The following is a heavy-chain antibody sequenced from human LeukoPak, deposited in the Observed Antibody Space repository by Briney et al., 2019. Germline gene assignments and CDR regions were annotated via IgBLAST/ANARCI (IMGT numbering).Heavy chain of an antibody. CDR2: ISGSGGST. J-gene: IGHJ4*02. V-gene: IGHV3-23*01. D-gene: IGHD4-17*01. CDR3: AKSFGGTTVTTGY. Sequence: GGSLRLSCAASGFTFSSYAMSWVRQAPGKGLEWVSAISGSGGSTNYADSVKGRFTISRDNSKNTLYLQMNSLRAEDTAVYYCAKSFGGTTVTTGYWGQGTLVTVSS. CDR1: GFTFSSYA.